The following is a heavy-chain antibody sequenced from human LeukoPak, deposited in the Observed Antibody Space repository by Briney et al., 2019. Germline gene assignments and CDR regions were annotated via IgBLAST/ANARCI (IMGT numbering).Heavy chain of an antibody. CDR2: ISSSGSTI. J-gene: IGHJ3*02. D-gene: IGHD3-22*01. CDR1: GFTFSDYY. V-gene: IGHV3-11*01. Sequence: GGSLRLSCAASGFTFSDYYMSWIRQAPGKGLEWVSYISSSGSTIYYADSVKGRLTISRDNAKNSLCLQMNSLRAEDTAVYYCARRRYYYDSSGYSHDAFDIWGQGTMVTVSS. CDR3: ARRRYYYDSSGYSHDAFDI.